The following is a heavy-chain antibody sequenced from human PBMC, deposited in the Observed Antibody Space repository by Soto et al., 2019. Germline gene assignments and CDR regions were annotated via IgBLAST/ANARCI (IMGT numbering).Heavy chain of an antibody. Sequence: ASVKVSCKTSGDSFTDYKLHWVRQAPGQGLEWMGWVDPNGGGSNSAQKFQGSVTMTWDTSITTAYLDLTRLTTNDTATYFCATWVDYGDFEVFDFWG. CDR3: ATWVDYGDFEVFDF. CDR1: GDSFTDYK. CDR2: VDPNGGGS. V-gene: IGHV1-2*04. D-gene: IGHD4-17*01. J-gene: IGHJ4*01.